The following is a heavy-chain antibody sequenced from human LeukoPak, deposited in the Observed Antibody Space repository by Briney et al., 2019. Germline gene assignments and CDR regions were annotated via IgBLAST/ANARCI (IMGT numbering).Heavy chain of an antibody. CDR1: GFTFSDYY. D-gene: IGHD5-18*01. CDR3: AREASGYSYGLDAFDI. Sequence: PGGSLRLPCAASGFTFSDYYMSWIRQAPGKGLEWVSYISSSGSTIHYADSVKGRFTISRDNAKNSLYLQMNSLRGEDTAVYYCAREASGYSYGLDAFDIWGQGTTVTVSS. CDR2: ISSSGSTI. J-gene: IGHJ3*02. V-gene: IGHV3-11*04.